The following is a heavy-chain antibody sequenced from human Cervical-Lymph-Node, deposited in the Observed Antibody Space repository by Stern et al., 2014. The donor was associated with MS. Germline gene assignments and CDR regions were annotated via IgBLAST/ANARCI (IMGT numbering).Heavy chain of an antibody. D-gene: IGHD3-3*01. V-gene: IGHV3-30*18. J-gene: IGHJ4*02. CDR2: ISNDESRK. CDR1: GFTFTNSD. Sequence: QVQLVESGGGVVQPGRSLRLSCAASGFTFTNSDMHWVRQAPGKGLEWVALISNDESRKYYGNSVKGRFTISRDNSNNTLYLQMNSLRPEDTAIYYCAKDRDWDPTFWSGPGAYWGQGILVTVSS. CDR3: AKDRDWDPTFWSGPGAY.